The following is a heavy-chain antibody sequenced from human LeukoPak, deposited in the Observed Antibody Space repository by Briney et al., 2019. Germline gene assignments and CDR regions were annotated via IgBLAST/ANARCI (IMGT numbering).Heavy chain of an antibody. V-gene: IGHV4-59*08. D-gene: IGHD3-22*01. CDR1: GGSISSYY. Sequence: PSETLSLTCTVSGGSISSYYWSWIRQPPGKGLEWIGYIYYSGSTNYNPSLKSRVTISVDTSKNQFSLKLSSVTAADTAVYYCARHGSYDSSGYYHFSPLDYWGQGTLVTVSS. CDR2: IYYSGST. J-gene: IGHJ4*02. CDR3: ARHGSYDSSGYYHFSPLDY.